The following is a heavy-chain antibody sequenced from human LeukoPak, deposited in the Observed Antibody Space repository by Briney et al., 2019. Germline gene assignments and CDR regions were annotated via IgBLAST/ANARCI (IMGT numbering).Heavy chain of an antibody. CDR3: ARHSDY. V-gene: IGHV5-51*01. J-gene: IGHJ4*02. CDR1: GYSLPKYW. CDR2: IYPGDYDN. Sequence: GESLKISRNGPGYSLPKYWIGRVRQMPGKGLEWVGIIYPGDYDNRYRPSFQGPVTLPPDKPISTPYLPRNRLKGRRTAMVYCARHSDYWGQGTLVTVSS.